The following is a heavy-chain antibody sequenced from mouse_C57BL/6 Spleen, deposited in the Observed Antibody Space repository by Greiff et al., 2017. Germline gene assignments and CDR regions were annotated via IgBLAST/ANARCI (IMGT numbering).Heavy chain of an antibody. CDR1: GYTFTSYW. CDR2: IHPSDSET. D-gene: IGHD4-1*01. V-gene: IGHV1-74*01. CDR3: AIANWRRWYFDV. Sequence: QVQLQQPGAELVKPGASVKVSCKASGYTFTSYWMHWVKQRPGQGLEWIGRIHPSDSETNYNQKFKGKSTLTVDKSSSTAYMQLSSLTSEDSAVYYGAIANWRRWYFDVWGTGTTVTVSS. J-gene: IGHJ1*03.